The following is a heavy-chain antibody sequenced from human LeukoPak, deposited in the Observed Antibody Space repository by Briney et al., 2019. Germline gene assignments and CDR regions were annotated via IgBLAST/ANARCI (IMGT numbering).Heavy chain of an antibody. J-gene: IGHJ4*02. CDR3: TRSARPLDS. CDR1: GFTFNDSY. Sequence: GGSLRLSCAASGFTFNDSYMSWTRQAPGKGLEYLSYISGSGHDIMYADSVRGRFTISRDNARNSLYLQMNSPRAEDTAVYYCTRSARPLDSWGQGNLVTVSS. D-gene: IGHD6-25*01. V-gene: IGHV3-11*01. CDR2: ISGSGHDI.